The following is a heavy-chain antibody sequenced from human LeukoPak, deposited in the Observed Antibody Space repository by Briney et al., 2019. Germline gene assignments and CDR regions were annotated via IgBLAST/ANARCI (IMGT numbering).Heavy chain of an antibody. D-gene: IGHD3-22*01. CDR3: ARDYPAYYYDSSGYYYP. V-gene: IGHV4-34*01. Sequence: SETLSLTCAVYGESFVGYYWAWIRQPPGKGLEWIGEIDYTGSTNYNPSLKSRVTISVDTSKNQFSLKLSSVTAADTAVYYCARDYPAYYYDSSGYYYPWGQGTLVTVSS. CDR2: IDYTGST. J-gene: IGHJ4*02. CDR1: GESFVGYY.